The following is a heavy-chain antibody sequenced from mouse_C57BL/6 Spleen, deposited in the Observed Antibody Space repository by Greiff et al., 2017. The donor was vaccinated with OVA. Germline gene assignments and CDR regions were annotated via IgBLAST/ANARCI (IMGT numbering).Heavy chain of an antibody. CDR1: GYTFTDYY. CDR3: GRDGAYYYGSSYDY. D-gene: IGHD1-1*01. V-gene: IGHV1-76*01. Sequence: QVQLQQSGAELVRPGASVKLSCKASGYTFTDYYINWVKQRPGQGLEWIARIYPGSGNTYYNEKFKGKATLTAEKSSSTAYMQLSSLTSEDSAVYFCGRDGAYYYGSSYDYWGQGTTLTVAS. CDR2: IYPGSGNT. J-gene: IGHJ2*01.